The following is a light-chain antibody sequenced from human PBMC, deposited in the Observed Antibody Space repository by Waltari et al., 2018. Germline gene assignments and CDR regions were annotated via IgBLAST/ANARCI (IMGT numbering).Light chain of an antibody. J-gene: IGLJ2*01. CDR3: CSYAGSSTVV. V-gene: IGLV2-23*02. CDR1: TRDIGYYNF. Sequence: QSALTQPASVSGSPGQSITISCTGTTRDIGYYNFVSWYQQHPGTAPNLIIFFVTKRPSRVSNRFSRSKSGNTASLTISGLQAEGEAVYYCCSYAGSSTVVVGGGTKLTVL. CDR2: FVT.